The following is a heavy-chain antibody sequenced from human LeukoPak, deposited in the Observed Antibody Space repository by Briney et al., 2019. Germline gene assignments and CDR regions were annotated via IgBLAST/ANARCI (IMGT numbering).Heavy chain of an antibody. CDR3: ASRPGVDFDY. CDR2: ISGSGSTS. D-gene: IGHD1-14*01. V-gene: IGHV3-23*01. J-gene: IGHJ4*02. Sequence: GGSLRLSCAASGFSFASYSMTWVRQAPGQGLEWVSLISGSGSTSLYADSVKGRFTISRDNSKTTLYLQMNSLRAEDTAIYYCASRPGVDFDYWGQGTLVTVSS. CDR1: GFSFASYS.